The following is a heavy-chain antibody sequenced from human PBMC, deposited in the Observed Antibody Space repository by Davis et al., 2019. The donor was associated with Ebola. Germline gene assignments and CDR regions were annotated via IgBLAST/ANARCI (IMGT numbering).Heavy chain of an antibody. Sequence: MPSETLSLTCTASGGSFSTYSWSWVRQPPGKGLEWVGYIYYSGTTHYNPSLRGRVTISVDTSKKHFSLKLGSVTAADTAVYYCAVYTVVVTDIRAEYFQHWGQGTLATVSS. J-gene: IGHJ1*01. CDR2: IYYSGTT. CDR1: GGSFSTYS. D-gene: IGHD2-21*02. V-gene: IGHV4-59*01. CDR3: AVYTVVVTDIRAEYFQH.